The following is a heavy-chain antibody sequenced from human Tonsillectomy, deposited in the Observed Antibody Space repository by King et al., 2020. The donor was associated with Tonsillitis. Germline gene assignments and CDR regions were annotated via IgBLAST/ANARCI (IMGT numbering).Heavy chain of an antibody. CDR1: GFTFDDYA. Sequence: VQLVESGGGLVQPGRSLRLSCAASGFTFDDYAMHWVRQAPGKGLEWVSGISWNSGSIGYADSVKGRFTISRDNAKNSLYLQMNSLRAEDTALYYCAKDGDLGYFDYWGQGTLVTVSS. CDR2: ISWNSGSI. J-gene: IGHJ4*02. CDR3: AKDGDLGYFDY. D-gene: IGHD3-10*01. V-gene: IGHV3-9*01.